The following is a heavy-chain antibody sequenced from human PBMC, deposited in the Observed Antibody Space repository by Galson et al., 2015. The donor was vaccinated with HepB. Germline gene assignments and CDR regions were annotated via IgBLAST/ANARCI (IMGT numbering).Heavy chain of an antibody. J-gene: IGHJ4*02. Sequence: SVKGSCKASGYTFTGYYIHRARQAPGQGLEWMGRINPNSGGTNYAQKFQGRVTMTRDTSISTAYMELSSLRSAAPAVYYCAGGSKVEVSTVYFLDYWGQGALVTVSS. CDR3: AGGSKVEVSTVYFLDY. V-gene: IGHV1-2*06. D-gene: IGHD5/OR15-5a*01. CDR1: GYTFTGYY. CDR2: INPNSGGT.